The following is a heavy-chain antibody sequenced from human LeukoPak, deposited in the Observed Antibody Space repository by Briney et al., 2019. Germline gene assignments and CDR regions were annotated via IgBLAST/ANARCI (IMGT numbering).Heavy chain of an antibody. Sequence: ASVKVSCKASGYTFTSYDINWERQATGQGLEWMGWMNPNSGNTGYAQKFQGRVTMTRNTSISTAYMELSSLRSEDTAVYYCARGSKFLEWLLQSYYYYYYGMDVWGRGTTVTVSS. J-gene: IGHJ6*02. CDR1: GYTFTSYD. D-gene: IGHD3-3*01. V-gene: IGHV1-8*01. CDR3: ARGSKFLEWLLQSYYYYYYGMDV. CDR2: MNPNSGNT.